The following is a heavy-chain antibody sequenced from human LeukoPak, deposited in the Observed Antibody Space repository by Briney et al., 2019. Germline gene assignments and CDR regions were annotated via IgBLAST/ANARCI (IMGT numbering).Heavy chain of an antibody. D-gene: IGHD2-15*01. J-gene: IGHJ4*02. CDR1: GFTFSSSA. Sequence: LSGGSLRLSCAASGFTFSSSAMSWVRQVPGKGLEWVSGISASGGSTSYADSVRGRFTISRDNAKNSLYLQMNSLRAEDTAVYYCASRYCSGGSCYCDSWGQGTLVTVSS. CDR2: ISASGGST. V-gene: IGHV3-23*01. CDR3: ASRYCSGGSCYCDS.